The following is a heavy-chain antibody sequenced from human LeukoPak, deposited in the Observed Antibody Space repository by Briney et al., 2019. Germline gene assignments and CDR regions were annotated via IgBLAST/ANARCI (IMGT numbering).Heavy chain of an antibody. J-gene: IGHJ4*02. Sequence: HPGGSQRLSCAASGFSFNSYWMTWVRQPPGRGLEWVANIDPAGTDTYYVDPVKGRFTISRDNAKNLVYLQMNTLRAEDTAVYSCGRFGYVAGIDLWGQGTLVTVSS. D-gene: IGHD6-19*01. CDR3: GRFGYVAGIDL. CDR1: GFSFNSYW. CDR2: IDPAGTDT. V-gene: IGHV3-7*01.